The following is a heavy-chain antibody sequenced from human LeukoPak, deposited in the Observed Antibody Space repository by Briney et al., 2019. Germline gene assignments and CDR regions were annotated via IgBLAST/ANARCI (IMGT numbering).Heavy chain of an antibody. CDR1: GFTFSSYG. CDR3: ARDRSSGWSYGMDV. D-gene: IGHD6-19*01. J-gene: IGHJ6*02. CDR2: IWYDGSNK. Sequence: PGGSLRLSCAASGFTFSSYGMHWVRQAPGKGLEWVAVIWYDGSNKYYADSVKGRFTISRDNSKNTLYLQMNSLRAEDTAVYYCARDRSSGWSYGMDVWGQGTTVTVSS. V-gene: IGHV3-33*01.